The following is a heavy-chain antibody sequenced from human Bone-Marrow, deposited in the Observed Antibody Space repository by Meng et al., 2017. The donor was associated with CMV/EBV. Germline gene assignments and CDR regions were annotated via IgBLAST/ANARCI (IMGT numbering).Heavy chain of an antibody. J-gene: IGHJ4*02. CDR3: ARSPEQQPGQDF. CDR1: GFTFSSYW. CDR2: VDTFGNIR. D-gene: IGHD6-13*01. Sequence: GSLSPSWAASGFTFSSYWMHWVRQAPGRGRVWLARVDTFGNIRHYADSVKGRFTISRDNAKNTVYLQMNSLRAEDTAVYYCARSPEQQPGQDFWGQGTLVTVSS. V-gene: IGHV3-74*01.